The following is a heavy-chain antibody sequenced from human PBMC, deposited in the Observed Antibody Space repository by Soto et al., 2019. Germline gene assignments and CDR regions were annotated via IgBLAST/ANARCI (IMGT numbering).Heavy chain of an antibody. D-gene: IGHD3-10*01. Sequence: PGRSLRLSCAASGFKFSDNYMNWIRQAPGKGMERVSQISGGGGTTYYADSVKGRFTVSRDNDKNSLYLQMRSLRAEDTALYYCAGDPCHYASWFWGQGSL. V-gene: IGHV3-11*01. J-gene: IGHJ4*02. CDR2: ISGGGGTT. CDR3: AGDPCHYASWF. CDR1: GFKFSDNY.